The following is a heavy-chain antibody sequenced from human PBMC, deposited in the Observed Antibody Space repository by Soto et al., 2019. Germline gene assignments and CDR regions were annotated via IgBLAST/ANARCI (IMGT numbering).Heavy chain of an antibody. Sequence: PGGSLRLSCAASGFTVSSNYMSWVRQAPGKGLEWVSVIYSGGSTYYADSVKGRFTISRHNSKNTLYLQMNSLRAEDTAVYYCARAPEFGNLAVDIWGQGTMVTVSS. J-gene: IGHJ3*02. V-gene: IGHV3-53*04. CDR1: GFTVSSNY. CDR3: ARAPEFGNLAVDI. CDR2: IYSGGST. D-gene: IGHD3-10*01.